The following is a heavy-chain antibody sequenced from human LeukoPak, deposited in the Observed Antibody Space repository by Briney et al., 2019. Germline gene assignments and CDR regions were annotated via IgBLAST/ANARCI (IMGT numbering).Heavy chain of an antibody. J-gene: IGHJ4*02. CDR3: ARSREDYDSSGYYTYFFDY. CDR1: GYTFTSYY. V-gene: IGHV1-46*01. Sequence: ASVKVSCKASGYTFTSYYMHWVRQPPGQGLEWMGIINPSSGSITYAQKFQGRVTMTRDTPTSTVYMELSSLRSEDTAVYYCARSREDYDSSGYYTYFFDYWGQGTLVTVSS. CDR2: INPSSGSI. D-gene: IGHD3-22*01.